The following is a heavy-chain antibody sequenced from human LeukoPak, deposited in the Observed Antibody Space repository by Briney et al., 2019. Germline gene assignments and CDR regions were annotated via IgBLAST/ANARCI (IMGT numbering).Heavy chain of an antibody. J-gene: IGHJ6*03. CDR1: GYTFTSYY. CDR3: ARDGRGLRYFDWLSKDYYMDV. V-gene: IGHV1-46*01. CDR2: INPSGGST. D-gene: IGHD3-9*01. Sequence: GASVKVSCKASGYTFTSYYMHWVRQAPGQGLEWMGIINPSGGSTSYAQKFQGRVTMTRDMSTSTVYMELSSLRSEDTAVYYCARDGRGLRYFDWLSKDYYMDVWGKGTTVTVSS.